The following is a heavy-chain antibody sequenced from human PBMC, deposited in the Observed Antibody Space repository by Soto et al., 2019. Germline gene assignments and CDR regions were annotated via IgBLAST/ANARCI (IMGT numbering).Heavy chain of an antibody. CDR3: ARGFPLWFDP. V-gene: IGHV1-18*01. CDR2: ISAYNGNA. Sequence: ASVKVSCKASGYTFTTFSFTWVRQAPGQGLEWLGWISAYNGNAHYEEKLQGRVTITRDTSASTAYMELSSLRSEDTAVYYCARGFPLWFDPWGQGTLVTVSS. D-gene: IGHD3-16*02. CDR1: GYTFTTFS. J-gene: IGHJ5*02.